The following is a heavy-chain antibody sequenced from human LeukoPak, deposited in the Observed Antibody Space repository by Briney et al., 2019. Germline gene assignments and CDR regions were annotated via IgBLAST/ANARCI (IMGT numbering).Heavy chain of an antibody. CDR2: IIPILGIA. CDR1: GGTFSSYA. D-gene: IGHD3-22*01. Sequence: SVKVSCKASGGTFSSYAISWVRQAPGQGLEWMGRIIPILGIANYAQKFQGRVTITADKSTSTAYMELSSLRSEDTAVYYCARGNREHYYDSSGYPRSWDYWGQGTLVTVSS. CDR3: ARGNREHYYDSSGYPRSWDY. V-gene: IGHV1-69*04. J-gene: IGHJ4*02.